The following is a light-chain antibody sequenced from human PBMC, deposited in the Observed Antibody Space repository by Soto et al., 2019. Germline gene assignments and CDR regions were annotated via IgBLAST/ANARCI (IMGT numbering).Light chain of an antibody. CDR2: TSS. CDR3: QQTYNTLSWT. J-gene: IGKJ1*01. V-gene: IGKV1-39*01. CDR1: QTVGSF. Sequence: DIRMTQSPSSLSASVGDRVTITCRASQTVGSFLNWYQQRPGKAPTLLIYTSSSLQSGVPSRFSDSGSGTDFTLTINSLHPEEFATYYCQQTYNTLSWTFGQGTRVE.